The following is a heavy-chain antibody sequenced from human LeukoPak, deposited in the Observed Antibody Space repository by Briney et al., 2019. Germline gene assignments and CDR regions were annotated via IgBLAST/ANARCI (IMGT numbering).Heavy chain of an antibody. CDR3: ARELAGPNYYDSSGYWFDP. CDR1: GGSISSYY. CDR2: IYYSGST. D-gene: IGHD3-22*01. Sequence: PSETLSLTCTVSGGSISSYYWSWIRQPPGKGLEWIGYIYYSGSTNYNPSLKSRVTISVDTSKNQFSLKLSSVTAADTAVYYCARELAGPNYYDSSGYWFDPWGQGTLVTVSS. J-gene: IGHJ5*02. V-gene: IGHV4-59*01.